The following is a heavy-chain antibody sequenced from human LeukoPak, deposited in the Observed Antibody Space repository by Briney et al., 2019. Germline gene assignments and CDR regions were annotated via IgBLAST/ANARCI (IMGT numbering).Heavy chain of an antibody. CDR2: IYYSGST. CDR1: GVSISSYY. Sequence: SETLSLTCTVSGVSISSYYWSWIRQPPGKGLELIGYIYYSGSTNYNPSLKSRVTISVDTSKHQLSLKLSSVTAADTAVYYCARFSVAAAGTGWFDPWGQGTLVTVSA. CDR3: ARFSVAAAGTGWFDP. V-gene: IGHV4-59*01. D-gene: IGHD6-13*01. J-gene: IGHJ5*02.